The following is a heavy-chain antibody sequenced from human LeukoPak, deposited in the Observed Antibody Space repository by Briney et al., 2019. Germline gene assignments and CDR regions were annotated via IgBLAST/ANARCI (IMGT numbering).Heavy chain of an antibody. CDR2: IYTSGST. J-gene: IGHJ4*02. CDR3: ARDGGLTGYFIFDY. V-gene: IGHV4-4*07. D-gene: IGHD3-9*01. CDR1: GGSISSYY. Sequence: SETLSLTCTVSGGSISSYYWSWIRQHAGKGLEWIGRIYTSGSTNYNPSLKSRVTMSVDTSKNQFSLKLSSVTAADTAVYYCARDGGLTGYFIFDYWGQGTLVTVSS.